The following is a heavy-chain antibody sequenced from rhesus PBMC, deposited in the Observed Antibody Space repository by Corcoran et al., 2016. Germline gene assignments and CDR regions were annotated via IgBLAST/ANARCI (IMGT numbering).Heavy chain of an antibody. D-gene: IGHD3-16*01. Sequence: EVQLVESGGGLVQPGGSLRLSCAASGFTFSSSAMHWVRQASGKGLVWVGRIRNKANNYETGYAESVKGRFTISRDDSKNTAYLQMNSLKTEDTAVYYCARGFSGSYPYYYGLDSWGQGVVVTVSS. V-gene: IGHV3-118*01. CDR3: ARGFSGSYPYYYGLDS. CDR1: GFTFSSSA. J-gene: IGHJ6*01. CDR2: IRNKANNYET.